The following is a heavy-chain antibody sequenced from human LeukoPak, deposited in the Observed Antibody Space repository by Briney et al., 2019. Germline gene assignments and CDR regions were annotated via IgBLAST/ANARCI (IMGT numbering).Heavy chain of an antibody. D-gene: IGHD7-27*01. Sequence: SGGSLRLSCAASGFTFSSYWMHWVRQAPGKGLVWVSRINSDGSSTSYADSVKGRFTISRDNAKNTLYLQMNSLRAEDTGVYYCARVGNWGSPPTYWGQGTLVTVSS. CDR2: INSDGSST. CDR1: GFTFSSYW. J-gene: IGHJ4*02. CDR3: ARVGNWGSPPTY. V-gene: IGHV3-74*01.